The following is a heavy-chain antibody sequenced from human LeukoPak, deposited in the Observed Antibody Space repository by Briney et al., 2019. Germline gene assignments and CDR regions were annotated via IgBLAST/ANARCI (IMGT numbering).Heavy chain of an antibody. CDR3: ARDMFSESFLDWSY. CDR2: ISDSGTTI. Sequence: PGGSLRLSCAASGFTFSDYYMSWIRQAPGKGLEWISYISDSGTTIYYADSVKGRFTISRDNAKNSLYLQMNSLRAEDTAVYYCARDMFSESFLDWSYWGQGTLVTVSS. V-gene: IGHV3-11*01. CDR1: GFTFSDYY. D-gene: IGHD3-10*02. J-gene: IGHJ4*02.